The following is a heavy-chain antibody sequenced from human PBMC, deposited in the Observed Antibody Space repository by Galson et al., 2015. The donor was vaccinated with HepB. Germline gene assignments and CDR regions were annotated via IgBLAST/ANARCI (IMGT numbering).Heavy chain of an antibody. CDR3: ARGSRPQHPYDSSRRGRWFDP. V-gene: IGHV3-30*03. J-gene: IGHJ5*02. CDR2: ISYDGSKK. Sequence: SLRLSCAVSGFTFRSYGMHWVRQAPGKGLEWVAVISYDGSKKYYADSVKGRFSISRDDSKNTLYLQMNNLRADDTAVYYCARGSRPQHPYDSSRRGRWFDPWGQGTLVTVPS. D-gene: IGHD3-22*01. CDR1: GFTFRSYG.